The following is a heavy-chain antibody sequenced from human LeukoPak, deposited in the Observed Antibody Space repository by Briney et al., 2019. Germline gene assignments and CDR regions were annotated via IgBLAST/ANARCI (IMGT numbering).Heavy chain of an antibody. CDR2: ISSSSSYI. D-gene: IGHD3-10*01. CDR1: GFTFSSYS. J-gene: IGHJ4*02. V-gene: IGHV3-21*01. CDR3: ARGGDDVLLWFGELSD. Sequence: GGSLRLSCAASGFTFSSYSMNWVSQAPGKGLEWVSSISSSSSYIYYADSVKGRFTISRDNSKNTLYLQMNSLRAEDTAVYYCARGGDDVLLWFGELSDWGQGTLVTVSS.